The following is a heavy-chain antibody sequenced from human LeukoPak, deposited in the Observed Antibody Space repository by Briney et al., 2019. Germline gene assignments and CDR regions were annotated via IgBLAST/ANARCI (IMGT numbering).Heavy chain of an antibody. D-gene: IGHD2-2*01. CDR2: IIPILGIA. CDR3: ARDLIPVVPADRAGMDV. J-gene: IGHJ6*02. V-gene: IGHV1-69*04. CDR1: GGTFSSYA. Sequence: GSSVKVSCKASGGTFSSYAISWVRQAPGQGLEWMGRIIPILGIANYAQKFQGRVTITADKSTSTAYMELSSLRSEDTAVYYCARDLIPVVPADRAGMDVWGQGTTVTVSS.